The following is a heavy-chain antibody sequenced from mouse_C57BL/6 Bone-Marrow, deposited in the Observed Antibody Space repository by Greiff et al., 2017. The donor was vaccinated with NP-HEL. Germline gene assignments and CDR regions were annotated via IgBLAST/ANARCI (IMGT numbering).Heavy chain of an antibody. J-gene: IGHJ1*03. V-gene: IGHV1-18*01. CDR2: INPNNGGT. D-gene: IGHD2-1*01. CDR3: ARENYYGNYDWYFDV. CDR1: GYTFTDYN. Sequence: VHVKQSGPELVKPGASVKIPCKASGYTFTDYNMDWVKQSHGKSLEWIGDINPNNGGTIYNQKFKGKATLTVDKSSSTAYMELRSLTSEDTAVYYCARENYYGNYDWYFDVWGTGTTVTVSS.